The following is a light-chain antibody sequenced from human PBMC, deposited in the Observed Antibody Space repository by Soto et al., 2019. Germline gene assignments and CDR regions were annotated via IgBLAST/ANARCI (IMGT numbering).Light chain of an antibody. Sequence: SVLTQPPSVSGSPGQSVTISSTGTSTDFVSYNRVSWYQQPPGTAPKLIIYEASNRPSGVPDRFSGSKSGNTASLTISGLQAAGEADYYCSLYTSENTYVFGTGTKVTVL. J-gene: IGLJ1*01. CDR1: STDFVSYNR. CDR2: EAS. CDR3: SLYTSENTYV. V-gene: IGLV2-18*01.